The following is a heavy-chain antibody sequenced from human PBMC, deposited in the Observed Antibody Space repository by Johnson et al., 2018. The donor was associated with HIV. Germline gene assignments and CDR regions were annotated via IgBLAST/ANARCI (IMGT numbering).Heavy chain of an antibody. J-gene: IGHJ3*02. CDR3: AKESAVDI. V-gene: IGHV3-30*18. Sequence: VQLVESGGGVVQPGRSLRLSCAASGFTFSSYGMHWVRQAPGKGLEWVAVISYDGSNKYYADSVKGRFTISRDKSKNTLYLQMNSLRAEDTAVYYCAKESAVDIWGQGTMVTVSS. CDR2: ISYDGSNK. CDR1: GFTFSSYG.